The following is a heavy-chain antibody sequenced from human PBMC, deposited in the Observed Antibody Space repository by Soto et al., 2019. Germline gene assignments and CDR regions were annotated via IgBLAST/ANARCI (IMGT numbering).Heavy chain of an antibody. CDR2: INSDGTTA. CDR3: ATPGGFGMDV. J-gene: IGHJ6*02. D-gene: IGHD5-12*01. Sequence: GGSLRLSCAASGFTFSTYWMHWVRQSPGKGLVWVARINSDGTTANYADSVRGRFSISRDNAKKTLDLQMNSLRVEDTAVYYCATPGGFGMDVWGQGTTVTVSS. CDR1: GFTFSTYW. V-gene: IGHV3-74*01.